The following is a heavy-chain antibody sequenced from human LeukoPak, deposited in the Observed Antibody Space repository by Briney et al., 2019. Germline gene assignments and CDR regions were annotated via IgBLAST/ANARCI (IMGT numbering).Heavy chain of an antibody. Sequence: AGGSLRLSCAAPGFTFSSCAMHWVRQAPGKGLEWVAFISYDGSNKYHADSVKGRFTISRDNSKNTLSLQMNSLRVEDTAIYYCAKDIQLSTWGLGTMVTVSS. CDR2: ISYDGSNK. V-gene: IGHV3-30-3*02. CDR3: AKDIQLST. D-gene: IGHD5-24*01. CDR1: GFTFSSCA. J-gene: IGHJ3*01.